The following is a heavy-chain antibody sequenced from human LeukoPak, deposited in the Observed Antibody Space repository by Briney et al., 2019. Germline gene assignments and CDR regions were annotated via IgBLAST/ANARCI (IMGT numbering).Heavy chain of an antibody. CDR1: GFTFDDYA. V-gene: IGHV3-43*02. D-gene: IGHD3-22*01. CDR2: ISGDGGST. Sequence: QPGGSLRLSCAASGFTFDDYAMHWVRHAPGKGLEWVSLISGDGGSTYYADSVKGRFTISRDNSKNSLYLQMNSLRTEDTALYYCAKIQAFHAYYYDSSGYHDFDYWGQGTLVTVSS. CDR3: AKIQAFHAYYYDSSGYHDFDY. J-gene: IGHJ4*02.